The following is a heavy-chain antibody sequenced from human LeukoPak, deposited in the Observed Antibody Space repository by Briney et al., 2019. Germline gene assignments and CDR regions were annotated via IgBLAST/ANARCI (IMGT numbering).Heavy chain of an antibody. D-gene: IGHD6-19*01. V-gene: IGHV1-2*02. CDR2: INPNSGGT. J-gene: IGHJ4*02. Sequence: ASVKVSCKASGYTFTGYYMHWVRQAPGQGLEWMGWINPNSGGTNYAQKFQGRVTMTRDTSISTAYMELSRLRSDDTAVYYCARRAYSSGWPGTPSYYFDYWGQGTLVTVSS. CDR3: ARRAYSSGWPGTPSYYFDY. CDR1: GYTFTGYY.